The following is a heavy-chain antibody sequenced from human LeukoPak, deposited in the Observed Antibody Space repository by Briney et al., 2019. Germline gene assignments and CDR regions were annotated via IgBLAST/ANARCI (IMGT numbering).Heavy chain of an antibody. V-gene: IGHV4-34*01. CDR1: GGSFSGYY. J-gene: IGHJ6*03. Sequence: SETLSLTCAVYGGSFSGYYWSWIRQPPGKGLEWIGSIYYSGSTYYNPSLKSRVTISVDTSKNQFSLKLSSVTAADTAVYYCARHLHYYYMDVWGKGTTVTVSS. CDR2: IYYSGST. CDR3: ARHLHYYYMDV.